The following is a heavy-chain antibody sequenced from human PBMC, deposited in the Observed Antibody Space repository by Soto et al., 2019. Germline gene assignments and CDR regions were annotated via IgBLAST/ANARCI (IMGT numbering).Heavy chain of an antibody. V-gene: IGHV1-58*01. CDR2: IVVGSGNT. Sequence: SVKVSCKASGFTFTSSAVQWVRQARGQRLEWIGWIVVGSGNTNYAQKFQERVTMTRDTSITTAYMELRWLRSDDTAVYYCARLGTTVTTSDYWGQGTLVTVSS. D-gene: IGHD4-4*01. CDR3: ARLGTTVTTSDY. J-gene: IGHJ4*02. CDR1: GFTFTSSA.